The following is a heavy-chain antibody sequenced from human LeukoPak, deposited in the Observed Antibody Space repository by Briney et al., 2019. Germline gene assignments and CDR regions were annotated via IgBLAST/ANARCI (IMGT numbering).Heavy chain of an antibody. J-gene: IGHJ4*02. Sequence: SETLSLTCAVYGGSFSGYYWSWVRQPPGKGLEWIGEINHSGSTNYNPSLKSRVTISVDTSKNPFSLKLSSVTAADTAVYYCARASPKYYYDSSGYYYYFDCWGQGTLVTVSS. CDR3: ARASPKYYYDSSGYYYYFDC. CDR1: GGSFSGYY. V-gene: IGHV4-34*01. CDR2: INHSGST. D-gene: IGHD3-22*01.